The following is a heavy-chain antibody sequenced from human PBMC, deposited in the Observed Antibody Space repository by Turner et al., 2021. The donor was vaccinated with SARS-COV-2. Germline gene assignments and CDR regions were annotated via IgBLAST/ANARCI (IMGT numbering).Heavy chain of an antibody. CDR1: GGSSSSSNYY. CDR3: ARLLNPGSYYYYYYGMDV. CDR2: IYYSGST. Sequence: QLQLQESGPGLVKTSETLSLTCTVSGGSSSSSNYYWGWIRQPPGKGLEWIGSIYYSGSTYYNPSLKSRVTISVDTSKNQFSLKLSSVTAADTAVYYCARLLNPGSYYYYYYGMDVWGQGTTVTVSS. D-gene: IGHD3-10*01. V-gene: IGHV4-39*01. J-gene: IGHJ6*02.